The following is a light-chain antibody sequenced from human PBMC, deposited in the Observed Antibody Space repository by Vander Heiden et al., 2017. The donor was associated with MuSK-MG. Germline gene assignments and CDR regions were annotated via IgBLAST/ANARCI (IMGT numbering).Light chain of an antibody. V-gene: IGKV1-5*03. J-gene: IGKJ3*01. CDR3: QHQGT. CDR1: QSISSW. CDR2: KAS. Sequence: DIQMTQSPSTLSASVGDRVTITCRASQSISSWLAWYQQKPGKAPKLLIYKASSLESGVPSRFSGSGSGTEFTLTISSLQPDDFATYDGQHQGTFGPGTKVDIK.